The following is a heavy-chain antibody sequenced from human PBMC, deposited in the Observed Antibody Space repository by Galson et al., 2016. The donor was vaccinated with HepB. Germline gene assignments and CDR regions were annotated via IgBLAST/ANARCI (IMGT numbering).Heavy chain of an antibody. J-gene: IGHJ4*02. CDR1: GFSLSTTGVG. Sequence: PALVKPTQTLTLTCIFSGFSLSTTGVGVGWMRQPPGKTLEWLAHIYWDGDERYSPSLKSRLTITKDTSKNRVVLTMTNMDPVDTATYYCVHIVHSGSYYYFAYWGQGTQVTVSS. CDR2: IYWDGDE. V-gene: IGHV2-5*02. D-gene: IGHD1-26*01. CDR3: VHIVHSGSYYYFAY.